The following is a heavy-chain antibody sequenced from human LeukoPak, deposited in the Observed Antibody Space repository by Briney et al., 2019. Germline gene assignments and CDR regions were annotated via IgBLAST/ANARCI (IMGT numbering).Heavy chain of an antibody. CDR3: ARDRGWLQYIDY. CDR1: GFTLGEYA. CDR2: MHWNGRNT. Sequence: GGSLRLSCAPYGFTLGEYAVSWVRQAPGEGLGWDSRMHWNGRNTEYPEYMKDRFTISRDTATDCLYQQLNRLRAEDTALYYCARDRGWLQYIDYWGEETLVTVSS. D-gene: IGHD5-24*01. J-gene: IGHJ4*02. V-gene: IGHV3-20*04.